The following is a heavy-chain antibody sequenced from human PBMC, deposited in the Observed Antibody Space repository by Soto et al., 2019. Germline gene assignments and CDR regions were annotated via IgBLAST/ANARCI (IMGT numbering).Heavy chain of an antibody. J-gene: IGHJ6*02. CDR2: ISYDGSNK. V-gene: IGHV3-30-3*01. Sequence: GGSVRLSCAASGFTFSSYAMHWVRQAPGKGLEWVAVISYDGSNKYYADSVKGRFTISRDNSKNTLYLQMNSLRAEDTAVYYCAREDYYDSSGPNYYYGMDVWGQGTTVTVSS. CDR3: AREDYYDSSGPNYYYGMDV. CDR1: GFTFSSYA. D-gene: IGHD3-22*01.